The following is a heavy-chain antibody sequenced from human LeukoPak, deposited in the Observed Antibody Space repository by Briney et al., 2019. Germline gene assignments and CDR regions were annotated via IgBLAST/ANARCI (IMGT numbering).Heavy chain of an antibody. CDR1: GYSFTSYW. V-gene: IGHV5-51*01. D-gene: IGHD3-10*01. Sequence: RGESLKISCKGSGYSFTSYWIGWVRQMPGKGLEWMGIIYPGDSDTRYSPSFQGQVTISAVKSISTAYLQWSSLKASDTAMYYCARLKLVDYYGSGSYSHFDYWGQGTLVTVSS. CDR3: ARLKLVDYYGSGSYSHFDY. CDR2: IYPGDSDT. J-gene: IGHJ4*02.